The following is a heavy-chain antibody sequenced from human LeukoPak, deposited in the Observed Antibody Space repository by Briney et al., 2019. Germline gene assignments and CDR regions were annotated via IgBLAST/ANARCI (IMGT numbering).Heavy chain of an antibody. V-gene: IGHV3-30*02. Sequence: PGGSLRLSCAASGFTFSSYGMHWVRQAPGKGLEWVAFIRYDGSNKYYADSVKGRFTISRDNSKNTLYLQMNSLRAEDTAVYYCAKDLMVVPAAIEEIIDYWGQGTLVTVSS. J-gene: IGHJ4*02. CDR2: IRYDGSNK. D-gene: IGHD2-2*02. CDR1: GFTFSSYG. CDR3: AKDLMVVPAAIEEIIDY.